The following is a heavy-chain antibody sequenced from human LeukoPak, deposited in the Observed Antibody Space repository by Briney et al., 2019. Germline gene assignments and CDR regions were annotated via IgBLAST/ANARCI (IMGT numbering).Heavy chain of an antibody. D-gene: IGHD3-3*01. CDR2: IYTSGST. J-gene: IGHJ5*02. Sequence: PSETLSLTCTVSGGSISSGSYYWSWIRQPAGKGLEWIGRIYTSGSTNYNPSLKSRVTISVDTSKNQFSLKLSSVTAADTAVYYCARDRQYYDFWSGSNPPSVWFDPWGQGTLVTVSS. CDR1: GGSISSGSYY. CDR3: ARDRQYYDFWSGSNPPSVWFDP. V-gene: IGHV4-61*02.